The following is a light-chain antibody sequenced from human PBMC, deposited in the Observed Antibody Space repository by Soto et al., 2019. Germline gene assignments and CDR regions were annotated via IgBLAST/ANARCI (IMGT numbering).Light chain of an antibody. Sequence: QTVVTQEPSLTVSPGGTVTLTFGSSTGAVTSGHYPYWFQQKPGQAPRTLIYDTSNKHSWTPARFSGSLLGGKAALTLSGAQPEDDAEYSCLISYSGAYVVFGGGTQLTVL. CDR2: DTS. V-gene: IGLV7-46*01. CDR1: TGAVTSGHY. CDR3: LISYSGAYVV. J-gene: IGLJ2*01.